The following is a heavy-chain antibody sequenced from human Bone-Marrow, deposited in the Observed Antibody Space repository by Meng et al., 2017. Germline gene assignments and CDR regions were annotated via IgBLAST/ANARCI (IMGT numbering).Heavy chain of an antibody. Sequence: GESLKISCAASGLTFSSYSMNWVRQAPGKGLEWVSSISSSSSYIYYADSVKGRFTISRDNAKNSLYLQMNSLRAEDTAVYYCARDLDSLWSGYGMDVWGQGTTVTVSS. CDR3: ARDLDSLWSGYGMDV. CDR2: ISSSSSYI. J-gene: IGHJ6*02. CDR1: GLTFSSYS. D-gene: IGHD2-2*03. V-gene: IGHV3-21*01.